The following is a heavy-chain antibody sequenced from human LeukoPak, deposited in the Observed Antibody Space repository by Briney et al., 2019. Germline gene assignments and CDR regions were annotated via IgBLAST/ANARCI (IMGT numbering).Heavy chain of an antibody. V-gene: IGHV4-34*01. Sequence: PSETLSLTCAVYGGSFSGYYWNWIHQPPGKGLEWIGEISHSGSTNYNPSLKSRVIISVDTSKNQFSLKLTSVTAADTAVYYCARLFKVVKDAFDIWGQGTMVAVSS. D-gene: IGHD3-22*01. CDR1: GGSFSGYY. CDR2: ISHSGST. CDR3: ARLFKVVKDAFDI. J-gene: IGHJ3*02.